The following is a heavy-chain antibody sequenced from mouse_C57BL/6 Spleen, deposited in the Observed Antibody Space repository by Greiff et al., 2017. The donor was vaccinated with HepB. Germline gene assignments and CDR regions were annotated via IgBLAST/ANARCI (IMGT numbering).Heavy chain of an antibody. D-gene: IGHD2-4*01. CDR1: GFNIKDDY. CDR2: IDPENGDT. J-gene: IGHJ2*01. Sequence: VQLQQSGAELVRPGASVKLSCTASGFNIKDDYMHWVKQRPEQGLEWIGWIDPENGDTEYASKFQGKATITADTSSNTAYLQLSSLTSEDTAVYYCTTTGLRRTGYFDYWGQGTTLTVSS. CDR3: TTTGLRRTGYFDY. V-gene: IGHV14-4*01.